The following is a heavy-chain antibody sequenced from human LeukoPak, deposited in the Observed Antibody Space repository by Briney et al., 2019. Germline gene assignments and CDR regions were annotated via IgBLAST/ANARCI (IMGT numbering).Heavy chain of an antibody. CDR2: INHSGST. CDR3: ARDGATVVTPAAFDI. CDR1: GGSFSGYY. Sequence: SETLSLTCAVYGGSFSGYYWSWIRQPPGKGLEWIGEINHSGSTNYNPSLKSRVTISVDASKNQFSLKLSSVTAADTAVYYCARDGATVVTPAAFDIWGQGTMVTVSS. V-gene: IGHV4-34*01. D-gene: IGHD4-23*01. J-gene: IGHJ3*02.